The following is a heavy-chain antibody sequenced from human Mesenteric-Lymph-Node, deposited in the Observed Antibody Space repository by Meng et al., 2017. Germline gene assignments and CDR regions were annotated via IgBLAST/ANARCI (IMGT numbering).Heavy chain of an antibody. CDR2: INHSGST. CDR1: GGSFTGYY. V-gene: IGHV4-34*01. CDR3: ARAMTTVPSDAFDI. D-gene: IGHD4-17*01. Sequence: GAGPVTPVKAPSIPCAVNGGSFTGYYWSWIRQHPGKGLEWIGEINHSGSTTYNPSLKSRVTISVDTSKNQFSLKLSSVTAADTAVYYCARAMTTVPSDAFDIWGQGTMVTVSS. J-gene: IGHJ3*02.